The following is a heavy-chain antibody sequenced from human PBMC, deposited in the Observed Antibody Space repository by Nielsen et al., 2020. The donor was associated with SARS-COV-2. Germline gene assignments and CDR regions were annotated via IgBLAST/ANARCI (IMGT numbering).Heavy chain of an antibody. Sequence: GESLKISCAASGFTFSSYGMHWVRQAPGKGLEWVAVIWYDGSNKYYADPVKGRFTISRDNSKNTLYLQMNSLRAEDTAVYYCARWGHADLDYWGQGTLVTVSS. V-gene: IGHV3-33*01. D-gene: IGHD3-16*01. CDR2: IWYDGSNK. CDR1: GFTFSSYG. CDR3: ARWGHADLDY. J-gene: IGHJ4*02.